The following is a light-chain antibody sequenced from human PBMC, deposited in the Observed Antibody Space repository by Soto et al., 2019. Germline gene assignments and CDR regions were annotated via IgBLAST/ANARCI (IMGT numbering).Light chain of an antibody. CDR2: WAS. CDR3: QHDLNTPQN. Sequence: DIVMTQSPDSLAVSLGERATINCKSSHSILYSPNNKNYLAWYQQKPGQPPKLLIYWASTRESGVPDRFSGSGSATDFTLTISSLHAGDVAVYCCQHDLNTPQNFGPETKVDIK. J-gene: IGKJ1*01. CDR1: HSILYSPNNKNY. V-gene: IGKV4-1*01.